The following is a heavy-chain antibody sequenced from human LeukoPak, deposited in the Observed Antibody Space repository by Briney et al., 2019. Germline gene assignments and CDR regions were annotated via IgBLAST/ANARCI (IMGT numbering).Heavy chain of an antibody. CDR1: GFTFNTYP. D-gene: IGHD3-16*01. V-gene: IGHV3-30-3*01. CDR2: ISYDGSKK. Sequence: GGSRRLSCAASGFTFNTYPMHWVRQAPGEGLEWVAVISYDGSKKYYADSVKGRFTISRDNSKNTLYLQMNSLRLEDTAVYYCARNRITGHAFDIWGQGTMVTVSS. J-gene: IGHJ3*02. CDR3: ARNRITGHAFDI.